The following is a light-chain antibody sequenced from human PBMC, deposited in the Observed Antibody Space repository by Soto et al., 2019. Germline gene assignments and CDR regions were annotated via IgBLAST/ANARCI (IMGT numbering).Light chain of an antibody. CDR1: QSVRSN. Sequence: EIVLTQSPATLSVTPGERVTFSCRASQSVRSNLAWYQQKRGQAPRLLIYGASTRATGIPARFSGSGSGTEFTLTISGLQSKDFAVYYCQQYNDRPCRRTFGQGTKLEIK. J-gene: IGKJ2*01. CDR3: QQYNDRPCRRT. V-gene: IGKV3-15*01. CDR2: GAS.